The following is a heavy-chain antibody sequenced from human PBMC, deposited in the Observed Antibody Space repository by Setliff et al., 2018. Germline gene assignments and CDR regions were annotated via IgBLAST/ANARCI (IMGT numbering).Heavy chain of an antibody. D-gene: IGHD1-26*01. Sequence: PSETLSLTCAVSGGSISSSNWWSWVRQPPGKGLEWIGEIYHSGSTNYNPSLKSQVTISVDTSKNQFSLKLSSVTAADTAVYYCASSSGSYPGSNYYYYGMDVWGQGTTVTVSS. J-gene: IGHJ6*02. CDR1: GGSISSSNW. CDR2: IYHSGST. V-gene: IGHV4-4*02. CDR3: ASSSGSYPGSNYYYYGMDV.